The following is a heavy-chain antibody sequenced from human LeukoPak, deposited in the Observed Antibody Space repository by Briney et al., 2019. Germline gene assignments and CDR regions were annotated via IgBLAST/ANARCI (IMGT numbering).Heavy chain of an antibody. Sequence: ASVKVSCKASGYTFTGYYMHWVRQAPGQGLKWMGWINPNSGGSNYAQKLQGRVTMTTDTSTSTAYMELRSLRSDDTAVYYCARDPGSRGSGGLIDYWGQGTLVTVSS. V-gene: IGHV1-2*02. D-gene: IGHD3-10*01. CDR2: INPNSGGS. J-gene: IGHJ4*02. CDR3: ARDPGSRGSGGLIDY. CDR1: GYTFTGYY.